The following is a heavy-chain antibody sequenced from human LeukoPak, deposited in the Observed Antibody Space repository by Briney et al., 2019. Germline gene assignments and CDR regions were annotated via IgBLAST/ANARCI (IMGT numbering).Heavy chain of an antibody. J-gene: IGHJ4*02. Sequence: PGGSLRLSCAASGFTFSNYAMSWVRQAPGKGLEWVSAISGSGGCTYYADSVKGRFTISRDNSKNTLYLQMDSLRAEDTAVYYCAKGLGKVPAALGGFVDYWGQGTLVTVSS. CDR2: ISGSGGCT. D-gene: IGHD2-2*01. CDR3: AKGLGKVPAALGGFVDY. V-gene: IGHV3-23*01. CDR1: GFTFSNYA.